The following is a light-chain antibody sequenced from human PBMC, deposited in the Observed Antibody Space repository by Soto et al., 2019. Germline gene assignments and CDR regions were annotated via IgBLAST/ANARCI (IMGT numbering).Light chain of an antibody. J-gene: IGKJ4*01. CDR3: QQSNNYPLT. Sequence: DIQMTQSPSSLSASVGDRVTITCRASQSISSDLNWYQQKPGEAPKLLVYGASNLQSGVPSTFSGSGSGTDFTLTIISLQPEDFATYYCQQSNNYPLTFGGGTKVEIK. V-gene: IGKV1-39*01. CDR2: GAS. CDR1: QSISSD.